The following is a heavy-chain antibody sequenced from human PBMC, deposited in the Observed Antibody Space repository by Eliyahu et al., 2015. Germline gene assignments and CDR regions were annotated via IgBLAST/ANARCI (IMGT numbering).Heavy chain of an antibody. Sequence: QVQLQQWGAGLLKPSETLSLTCAVYGGSFSGYYWSWIRQPPGKGLEWIGEINHSGSTNYNPSLKSRVTISVDTSKNQFSLKLSSVTAADTAVYYCAGEDFWSGYFGWFDPWGQGTLVTVSS. CDR3: AGEDFWSGYFGWFDP. V-gene: IGHV4-34*01. D-gene: IGHD3-3*01. CDR2: INHSGST. CDR1: GGSFSGYY. J-gene: IGHJ5*02.